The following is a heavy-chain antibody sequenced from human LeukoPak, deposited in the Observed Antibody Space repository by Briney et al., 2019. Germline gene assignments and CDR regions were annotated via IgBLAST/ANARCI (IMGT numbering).Heavy chain of an antibody. CDR3: ARRNDFGI. J-gene: IGHJ3*02. CDR2: IYYSGST. Sequence: PSETLSLTCTLCGGSISGDHWNWIRQPPGKGLEWIGYIYYSGSTNYNPSLKSRVTISIDTSKNQFSLRLTSVTAADTAVYYCARRNDFGIWGQGTMVTVSS. V-gene: IGHV4-59*08. CDR1: GGSISGDH.